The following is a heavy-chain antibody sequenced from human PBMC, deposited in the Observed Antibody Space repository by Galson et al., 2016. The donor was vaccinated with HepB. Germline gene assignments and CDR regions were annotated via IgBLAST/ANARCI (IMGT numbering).Heavy chain of an antibody. D-gene: IGHD1-14*01. V-gene: IGHV3-15*01. Sequence: SLRLSCAASGFTFSDYYMGWVRQAPGKGLEWVGHIKSKTEGGTTDYAASVKGRFTISRDDSKNMLYLQMNSLKTENTAVYYCTTDFRRPADNWGQGTLVTASS. CDR1: GFTFSDYY. J-gene: IGHJ4*02. CDR3: TTDFRRPADN. CDR2: IKSKTEGGTT.